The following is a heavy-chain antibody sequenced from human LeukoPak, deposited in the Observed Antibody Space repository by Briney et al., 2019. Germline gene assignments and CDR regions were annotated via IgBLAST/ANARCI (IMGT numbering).Heavy chain of an antibody. J-gene: IGHJ4*02. CDR3: AKGAEIDH. Sequence: GGPLRLSCAASGLNFNHFAMSWLRDAPGKGLEWLSVMTGPADTTHSAESVKGRFTISRDYYKSMVFLQMNSLRVEDTAIYYCAKGAEIDHWGLGTLVTVSS. V-gene: IGHV3-23*01. CDR2: MTGPADTT. CDR1: GLNFNHFA.